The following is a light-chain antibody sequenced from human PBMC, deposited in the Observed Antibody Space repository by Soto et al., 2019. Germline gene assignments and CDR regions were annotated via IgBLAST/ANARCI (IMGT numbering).Light chain of an antibody. CDR3: QVWDNSSDHVV. CDR2: YDS. J-gene: IGLJ2*01. V-gene: IGLV3-21*04. Sequence: SYELTQPPSVSVAPGKTARITCGGNNIGSKSVVWYQQKPGQAPVLVIYYDSDRPSGIPERFSGSNSGNTATLTISRVEAGDEADYYCQVWDNSSDHVVFGGGTKVTVL. CDR1: NIGSKS.